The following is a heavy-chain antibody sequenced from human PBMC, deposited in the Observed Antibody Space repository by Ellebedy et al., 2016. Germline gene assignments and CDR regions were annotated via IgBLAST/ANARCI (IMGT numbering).Heavy chain of an antibody. Sequence: GESLKISXAASGFIVSTNYMNWVRQAPGKGLEWVSVIYTGGSAYYAGSVKGRFTISRDNSKNTLYLQMNSLRVDDTAVYYCRPGHYSDSWGQGTLVTVSS. D-gene: IGHD1-14*01. CDR3: RPGHYSDS. CDR2: IYTGGSA. CDR1: GFIVSTNY. J-gene: IGHJ4*02. V-gene: IGHV3-53*01.